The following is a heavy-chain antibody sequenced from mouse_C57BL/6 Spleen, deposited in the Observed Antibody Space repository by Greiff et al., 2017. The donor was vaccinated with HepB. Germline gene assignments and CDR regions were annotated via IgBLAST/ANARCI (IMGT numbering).Heavy chain of an antibody. J-gene: IGHJ3*01. CDR2: IYPRSGNT. CDR1: GYTFTSYG. Sequence: VKLQESGAELARPGASVKLSCKASGYTFTSYGISWVKQRTGQGLEWIGEIYPRSGNTYYNEKFKGKATLTADKSSSTAYMELRSLTSEDSAVYFCARGKRDSSGPFAYWGQGTLVTVSA. CDR3: ARGKRDSSGPFAY. V-gene: IGHV1-81*01. D-gene: IGHD3-2*02.